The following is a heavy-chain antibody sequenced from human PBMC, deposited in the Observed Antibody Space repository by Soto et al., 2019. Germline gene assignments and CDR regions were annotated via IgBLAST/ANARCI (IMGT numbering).Heavy chain of an antibody. Sequence: GASVKVSCKASGGTFSSYAISWVRQAPGQGLEWMGGIIPIFGTANYAQKFQGRVTITADESTSTAYMELSSLRSEDTAVYYCASIVVVPAANHYGMDVWGQGTTVTVSS. CDR2: IIPIFGTA. J-gene: IGHJ6*02. CDR1: GGTFSSYA. CDR3: ASIVVVPAANHYGMDV. V-gene: IGHV1-69*13. D-gene: IGHD2-2*01.